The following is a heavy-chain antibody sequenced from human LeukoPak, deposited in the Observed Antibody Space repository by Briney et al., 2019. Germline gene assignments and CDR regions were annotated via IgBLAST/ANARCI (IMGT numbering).Heavy chain of an antibody. CDR3: ASGLLFDSSDYDILTGL. CDR2: ISYDGSKK. J-gene: IGHJ4*02. V-gene: IGHV3-30-3*01. CDR1: GFTFSSYA. Sequence: PGRSLRLSCAASGFTFSSYAMHWVRQAPGKGLEWVAVISYDGSKKYYADSVKGRFTISRDNSKNTLYLQMNSLRAEDTAVYYCASGLLFDSSDYDILTGLWGQGTLVTVSS. D-gene: IGHD3-9*01.